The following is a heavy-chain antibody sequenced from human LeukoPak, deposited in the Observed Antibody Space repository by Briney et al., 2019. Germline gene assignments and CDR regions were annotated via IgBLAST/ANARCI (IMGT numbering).Heavy chain of an antibody. V-gene: IGHV1-46*01. Sequence: ASVKVSCKASGYTFTSYYMHWVRQAPGQGLEWMGIINPSGGSTSYAQKFQGRVTMTRDTSTSTVYMELSSLRSEDTAVYYCARDYLFGVLLWEFDYWGQGTLVTVSS. CDR2: INPSGGST. J-gene: IGHJ4*02. CDR3: ARDYLFGVLLWEFDY. CDR1: GYTFTSYY. D-gene: IGHD3-10*02.